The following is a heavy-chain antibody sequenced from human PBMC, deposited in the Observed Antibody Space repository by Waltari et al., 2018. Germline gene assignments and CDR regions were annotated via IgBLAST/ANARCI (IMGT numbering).Heavy chain of an antibody. J-gene: IGHJ4*02. CDR1: GGSFSGYY. V-gene: IGHV4-34*01. D-gene: IGHD3-16*02. CDR2: INHSGST. CDR3: ARGRDYDYVWGSYRYPLDY. Sequence: QVQLQQWGAGLLKPSETLSLTCAVYGGSFSGYYWSWIRQPPGKGLEWIGEINHSGSTNYNPSLKSRVTISVDTSKNQFSLKLSSVTAADTAVYYCARGRDYDYVWGSYRYPLDYWGQGTLVTVSS.